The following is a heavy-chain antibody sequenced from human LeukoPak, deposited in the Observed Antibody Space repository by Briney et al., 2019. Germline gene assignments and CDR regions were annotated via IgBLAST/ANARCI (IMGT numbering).Heavy chain of an antibody. J-gene: IGHJ6*03. V-gene: IGHV3-23*01. Sequence: GGSLRLSCVASGFTFTNYATGWVRQAPGKGLEWVSAISGSGGSTYYADSVKGRFIISRDNSKNTLYLHMSSLRGEDTALYYCAAGSGWKPYYYNYYMDVWGKGTTVTVSS. D-gene: IGHD6-19*01. CDR3: AAGSGWKPYYYNYYMDV. CDR2: ISGSGGST. CDR1: GFTFTNYA.